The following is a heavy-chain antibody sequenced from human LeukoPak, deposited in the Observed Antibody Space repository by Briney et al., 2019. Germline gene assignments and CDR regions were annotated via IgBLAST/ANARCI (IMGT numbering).Heavy chain of an antibody. V-gene: IGHV4-4*07. J-gene: IGHJ4*02. CDR3: ARGTLRYYFDY. Sequence: XXXRQPAGXXLEWIGRIYTSGSTNYNPSLKSRVTMSVDTSKNQFSLKLSSVTAADTAVYYCARGTLRYYFDYWGQGTLVTVSS. CDR2: IYTSGST. D-gene: IGHD3/OR15-3a*01.